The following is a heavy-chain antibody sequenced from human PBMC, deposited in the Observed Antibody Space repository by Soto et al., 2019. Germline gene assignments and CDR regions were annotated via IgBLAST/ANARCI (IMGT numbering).Heavy chain of an antibody. V-gene: IGHV4-61*01. CDR1: GGAVSSGSYY. D-gene: IGHD6-13*01. CDR2: IYYSGST. J-gene: IGHJ4*02. CDR3: ARPIAAAGYFDY. Sequence: PSETLSLTCTVSGGAVSSGSYYWSWIRQPPGKGLEWIGYIYYSGSTNYNPSLKSRVTISVDTSKNQFSLKLSSVTAADTAVYYCARPIAAAGYFDYWGQGTLVTVSS.